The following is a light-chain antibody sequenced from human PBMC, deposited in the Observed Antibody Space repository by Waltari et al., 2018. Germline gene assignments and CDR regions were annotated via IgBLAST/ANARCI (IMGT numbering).Light chain of an antibody. CDR1: QSVSSN. J-gene: IGKJ1*01. Sequence: EIVMTQSPDTLSVSPGERATLSCRASQSVSSNLAWYQQKPGQAPRVLIYGASTRATGIPARFSGSGSGTEFTLTISSLQSEDFAVYYCQQNNDWPRAFGQGTKVEVK. CDR2: GAS. V-gene: IGKV3-15*01. CDR3: QQNNDWPRA.